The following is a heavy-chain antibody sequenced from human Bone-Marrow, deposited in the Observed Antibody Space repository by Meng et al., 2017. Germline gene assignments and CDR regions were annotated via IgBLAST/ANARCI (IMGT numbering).Heavy chain of an antibody. V-gene: IGHV4-34*01. CDR3: ARGVASPIFSTVVTPAFDY. Sequence: VEVQQWGAGMLKPSEPLSLTCAVYGGSFSGYYWSWIRQPPGKGLEWIGEINHSGSTNYNPSLKSRVTISVDTSKNQFSLKLSSVTAADTAVYYCARGVASPIFSTVVTPAFDYWGQGTLVTVSS. D-gene: IGHD4-23*01. CDR1: GGSFSGYY. CDR2: INHSGST. J-gene: IGHJ4*02.